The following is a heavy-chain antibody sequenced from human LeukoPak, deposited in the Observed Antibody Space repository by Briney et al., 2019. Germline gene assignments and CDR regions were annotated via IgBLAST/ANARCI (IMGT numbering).Heavy chain of an antibody. D-gene: IGHD3-22*01. V-gene: IGHV4-34*01. CDR2: INHSGST. Sequence: SETLSLTCAVYGGSFSGYYWSWIRQPPGKGLEWIGEINHSGSTNYNPSLKSRVTISVDTSKNQFSLKLSSVTAADTAVYYCARFRSGYSSIRPYYFDYWGQGTLVTVSS. CDR1: GGSFSGYY. J-gene: IGHJ4*02. CDR3: ARFRSGYSSIRPYYFDY.